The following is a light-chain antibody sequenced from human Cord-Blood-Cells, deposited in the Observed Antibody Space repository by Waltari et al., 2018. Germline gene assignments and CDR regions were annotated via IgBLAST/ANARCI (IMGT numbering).Light chain of an antibody. CDR1: QSVSSN. CDR2: GAS. J-gene: IGKJ2*03. V-gene: IGKV3-15*01. CDR3: QQYNNWPYS. Sequence: EIVMTQSPATLSVSPGERATLSCRASQSVSSNLAWYQQKPGQAPRLLIYGASTRATVIPARCSGSGSGTEFTLTISSLQSEDFAVYYCQQYNNWPYSFGQGTKLEIK.